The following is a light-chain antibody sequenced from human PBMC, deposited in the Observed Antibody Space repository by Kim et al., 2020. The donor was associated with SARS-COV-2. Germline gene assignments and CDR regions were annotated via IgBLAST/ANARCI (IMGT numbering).Light chain of an antibody. CDR1: KLGDKY. Sequence: SYELTQPPSVSVSPGQTASITCSGDKLGDKYACWYQQQPGQSPVLVIYQDSRRPSGIPERFSGSHSGNTATLTISGTQAMVEADYYCQAWDSSTVVFGGG. CDR2: QDS. CDR3: QAWDSSTVV. V-gene: IGLV3-1*01. J-gene: IGLJ2*01.